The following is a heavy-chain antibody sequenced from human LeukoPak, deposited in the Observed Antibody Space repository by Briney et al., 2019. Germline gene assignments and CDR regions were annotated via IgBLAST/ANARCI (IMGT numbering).Heavy chain of an antibody. D-gene: IGHD6-13*01. V-gene: IGHV3-23*01. Sequence: PGGSLRLSCAASGFTLSSYAMNWVRQAPGKGLEWVSAISGSGGSTYYADSVKGRFTISRDNSKNTLYLQMNSLRAEDTAVYYCAKMGIAAAGYKFDYWGQGTLVTVSS. J-gene: IGHJ4*02. CDR2: ISGSGGST. CDR1: GFTLSSYA. CDR3: AKMGIAAAGYKFDY.